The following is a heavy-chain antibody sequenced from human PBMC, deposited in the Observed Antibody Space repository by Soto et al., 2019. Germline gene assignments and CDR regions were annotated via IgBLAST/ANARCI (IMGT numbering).Heavy chain of an antibody. CDR1: GVTFSSYA. CDR2: ISGSGGST. Sequence: PGGSLSLSCSASGVTFSSYAMSWVRQAPGKGLEWVSGISGSGGSTFYADSVKGRFTISRDNSKNTLYLQMNSLRTEDTAVYYCATTRVGPCSSSICFSGIFDGMDVWGQGTTVTV. J-gene: IGHJ6*02. CDR3: ATTRVGPCSSSICFSGIFDGMDV. D-gene: IGHD2-2*01. V-gene: IGHV3-23*01.